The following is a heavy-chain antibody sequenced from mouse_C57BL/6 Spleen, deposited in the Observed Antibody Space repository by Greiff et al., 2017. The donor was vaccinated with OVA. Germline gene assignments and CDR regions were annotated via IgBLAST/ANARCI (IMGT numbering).Heavy chain of an antibody. J-gene: IGHJ2*01. D-gene: IGHD1-1*01. Sequence: EVKVEESGEGLVKPGGSLKLSCAASGFTFSSYAMSWVRQTPEKRLEWVAYISSGGDYIYYADTVKGRFTISRDNARNTLYLQMSSLKSEDTAMYYCTRVYYGSSYVYYFDYWGQGTTLTVSS. V-gene: IGHV5-9-1*02. CDR1: GFTFSSYA. CDR3: TRVYYGSSYVYYFDY. CDR2: ISSGGDYI.